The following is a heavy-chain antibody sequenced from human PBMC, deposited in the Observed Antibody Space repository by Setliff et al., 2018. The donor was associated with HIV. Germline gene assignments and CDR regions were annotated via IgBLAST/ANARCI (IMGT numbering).Heavy chain of an antibody. J-gene: IGHJ3*01. Sequence: SETLSLTCAVSGGSINSGSIYWSWVRRPAGGGLEWIGHMHANGLTTYNPSLRSRAAISMETSKNQFSLRLSAVTAADSAMYYCTRDLNLPGGEDFDFWGQGTMVTVSS. D-gene: IGHD2-2*01. V-gene: IGHV4-61*09. CDR3: TRDLNLPGGEDFDF. CDR1: GGSINSGSIY. CDR2: MHANGLT.